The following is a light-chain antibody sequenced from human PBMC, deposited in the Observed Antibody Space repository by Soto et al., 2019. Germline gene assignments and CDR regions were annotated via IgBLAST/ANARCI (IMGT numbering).Light chain of an antibody. J-gene: IGLJ1*01. Sequence: SYELTQPPSVSVAPGKTARITCGGNNIGSKSVHWYQQKPGQAPVLVIYYDSDRPSGIPERFSGSNSGNTATLTIRRVEAGDEADYYCQVWDSSSDPVFGTGTKVTVL. CDR1: NIGSKS. CDR2: YDS. V-gene: IGLV3-21*04. CDR3: QVWDSSSDPV.